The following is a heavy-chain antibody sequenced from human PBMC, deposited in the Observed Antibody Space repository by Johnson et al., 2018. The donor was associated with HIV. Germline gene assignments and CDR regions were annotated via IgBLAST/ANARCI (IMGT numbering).Heavy chain of an antibody. V-gene: IGHV3-30*04. CDR1: GFTFSSYA. CDR2: ISYDGSNK. CDR3: ANNRETADFWSGYEIDDFDV. Sequence: QVQLVESGGGVVQPGRSLRLSCAASGFTFSSYAMHWVRQAPGQGLEWVAVISYDGSNKYYADSVKGRFTISRDNSKNTLYLQMNSLRAEDTAVYYCANNRETADFWSGYEIDDFDVWGQGTMVTVSS. D-gene: IGHD3-3*01. J-gene: IGHJ3*01.